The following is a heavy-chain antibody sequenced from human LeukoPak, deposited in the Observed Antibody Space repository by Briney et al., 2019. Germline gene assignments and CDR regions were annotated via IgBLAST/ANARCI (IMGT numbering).Heavy chain of an antibody. D-gene: IGHD1-26*01. J-gene: IGHJ4*02. CDR1: GVSITDNW. CDR2: ILHTGPT. CDR3: VRGGTYYLPY. Sequence: SETLSLTCAVSGVSITDNWWSWVRQPPGKGLEWIGEILHTGPTNFNPSLKSRVTMSMDKSKNQLFLRLNSVTAADTAIYYCVRGGTYYLPYWGQGILVTVSP. V-gene: IGHV4-4*02.